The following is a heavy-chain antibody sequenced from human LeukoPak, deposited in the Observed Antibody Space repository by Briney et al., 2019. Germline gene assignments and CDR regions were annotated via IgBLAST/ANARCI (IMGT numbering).Heavy chain of an antibody. D-gene: IGHD2-2*02. Sequence: GGSLRLSCAASGFIFSAYPMNWVRQAPGKGLEWVANIKQDGSEKYYVDSVKGRFTISRDNAKNSLYLQMNSLRAEDTAVYYCARERYCSSTSCYNHYYYGMDVWGQGTTVTVSS. CDR2: IKQDGSEK. CDR1: GFIFSAYP. CDR3: ARERYCSSTSCYNHYYYGMDV. V-gene: IGHV3-7*01. J-gene: IGHJ6*02.